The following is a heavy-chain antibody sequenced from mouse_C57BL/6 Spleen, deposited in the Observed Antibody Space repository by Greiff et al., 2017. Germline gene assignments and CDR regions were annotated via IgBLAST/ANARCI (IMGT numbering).Heavy chain of an antibody. V-gene: IGHV1-18*01. CDR3: AKAYYCGRRDWYFDV. Sequence: EVKLMESGPELVKPGASVKIPCKASGYTFTDYNMDWVKQSHGKSLEWIGDINPNNGGTIYNQKFKGKATLTVDKSSSTAYMELRSLTSEDTAVYYCAKAYYCGRRDWYFDVWGTGTTVTVSS. J-gene: IGHJ1*03. CDR1: GYTFTDYN. CDR2: INPNNGGT. D-gene: IGHD1-1*01.